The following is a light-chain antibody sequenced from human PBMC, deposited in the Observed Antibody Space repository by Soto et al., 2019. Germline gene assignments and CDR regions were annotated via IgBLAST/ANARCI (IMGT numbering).Light chain of an antibody. J-gene: IGLJ1*01. Sequence: SYELTQPPSVSVAPGQTARITCGGDKIGSKIVHWYRQRPGQAPVAVVFDASDRPSGIPDRISASRSGDTATLTISGVDAGDEADYYCQVWASTDEFFVFGSGTRSPS. CDR1: KIGSKI. CDR3: QVWASTDEFFV. V-gene: IGLV3-21*02. CDR2: DAS.